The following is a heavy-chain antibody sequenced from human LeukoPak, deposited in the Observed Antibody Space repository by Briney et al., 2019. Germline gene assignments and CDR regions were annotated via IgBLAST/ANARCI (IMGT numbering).Heavy chain of an antibody. Sequence: VASVKVSCKASGYTFTGYYMYWVRQAPGQGLEWMGWINPNSGGTNYAQKFQGRVTMTRDTSISTAYMELSRLRSVDTAVYYCARDRELPYYWGQGTLVTVSS. CDR2: INPNSGGT. J-gene: IGHJ4*02. V-gene: IGHV1-2*02. D-gene: IGHD3-10*01. CDR1: GYTFTGYY. CDR3: ARDRELPYY.